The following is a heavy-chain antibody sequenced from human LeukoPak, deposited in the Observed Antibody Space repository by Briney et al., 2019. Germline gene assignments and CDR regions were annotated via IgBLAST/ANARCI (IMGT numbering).Heavy chain of an antibody. D-gene: IGHD3-10*01. Sequence: GSLRLSCAASGFTFSSHWMSWVRQAPGKGLEWVANIRQEGSEKYYVDSVKGRFTISRDNAKNSLYLQMNSLRAEDTAVYYCAREGTGYYFDQWGQGTLVTVSS. CDR2: IRQEGSEK. CDR1: GFTFSSHW. CDR3: AREGTGYYFDQ. V-gene: IGHV3-7*01. J-gene: IGHJ4*02.